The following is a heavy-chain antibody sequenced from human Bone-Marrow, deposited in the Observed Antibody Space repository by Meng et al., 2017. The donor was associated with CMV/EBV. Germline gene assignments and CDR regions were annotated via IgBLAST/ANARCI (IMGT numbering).Heavy chain of an antibody. J-gene: IGHJ4*02. D-gene: IGHD2-8*01. V-gene: IGHV3-7*01. Sequence: GGSLRLSCAASGFSFRNSGMSWLRQAPGKGLEWVANMKGDGSEKYYVDSVKGRFTISGDNAENSLFLQMNSLRDEDTAVYYCARVVCTNGVCYTGYYFDYWGQGTLVTVSS. CDR3: ARVVCTNGVCYTGYYFDY. CDR2: MKGDGSEK. CDR1: GFSFRNSG.